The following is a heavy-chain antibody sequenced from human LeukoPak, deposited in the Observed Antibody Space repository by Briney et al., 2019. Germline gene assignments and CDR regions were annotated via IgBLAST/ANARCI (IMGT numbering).Heavy chain of an antibody. D-gene: IGHD5-12*01. CDR1: GYTFTGYY. CDR3: ARGMSGSYYYYYYYMDV. J-gene: IGHJ6*03. Sequence: ASVKVSCKASGYTFTGYYMHWGRQAPGQGLEWMGRINPNSGGTNYAQKFQGRVTMTRDTSISTAYMELSRLRSDDTAVYYCARGMSGSYYYYYYYMDVWGKGTTVTVSS. V-gene: IGHV1-2*06. CDR2: INPNSGGT.